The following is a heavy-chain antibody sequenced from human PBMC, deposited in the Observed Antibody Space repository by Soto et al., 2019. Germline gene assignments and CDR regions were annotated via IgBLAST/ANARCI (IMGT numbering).Heavy chain of an antibody. CDR2: ISGSGGST. CDR3: AHLVDTAMIPTRGGAFDI. J-gene: IGHJ3*02. CDR1: GFTFSSYA. V-gene: IGHV3-23*01. D-gene: IGHD5-18*01. Sequence: EVQLLESGGGLVQPGGSLRLSCAASGFTFSSYAMSWVRQAPGKGLEWVSAISGSGGSTYYADSVKGRFTISRDNSKNTLYLRMNSLRAEDTAVYYCAHLVDTAMIPTRGGAFDIWGQGTMVTVSS.